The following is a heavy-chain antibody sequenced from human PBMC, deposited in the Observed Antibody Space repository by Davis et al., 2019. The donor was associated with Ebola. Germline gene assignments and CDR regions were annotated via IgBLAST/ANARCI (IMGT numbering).Heavy chain of an antibody. D-gene: IGHD1-14*01. CDR3: AYLGPVAFDI. Sequence: PGGSLRLSCAASGFTFSGYWMHWVRQTPGKGLVWVSRISSDGRTTSYADSVKGRFTISRDNSKNTLYLQMNSLRAEDTAVYYCAYLGPVAFDIWGQGTMVTVSS. J-gene: IGHJ3*02. CDR1: GFTFSGYW. CDR2: ISSDGRTT. V-gene: IGHV3-74*01.